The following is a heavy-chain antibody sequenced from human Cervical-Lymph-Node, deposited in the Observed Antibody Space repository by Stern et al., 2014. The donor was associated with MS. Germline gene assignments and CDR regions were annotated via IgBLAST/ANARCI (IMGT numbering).Heavy chain of an antibody. Sequence: VQLVQSGAEVKKPGESLKISCKASGYSFTTYWIGWVRQMPGKGLEWMGSIYPGDTDSRYSPSCQGKVTIAADKSTSTAYLQWSSLEASDTAIYYCARHYRPSGTYYNEWFDPWGQGTLVTVSS. CDR1: GYSFTTYW. V-gene: IGHV5-51*01. CDR3: ARHYRPSGTYYNEWFDP. J-gene: IGHJ5*02. D-gene: IGHD1-26*01. CDR2: IYPGDTDS.